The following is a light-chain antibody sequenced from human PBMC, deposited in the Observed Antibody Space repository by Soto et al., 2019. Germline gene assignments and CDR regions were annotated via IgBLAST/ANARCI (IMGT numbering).Light chain of an antibody. J-gene: IGKJ4*01. V-gene: IGKV1-39*01. CDR1: QSISNY. CDR3: QQSYGTPLT. Sequence: DMEMTQSPSSLSASVGDRVTITCRASQSISNYLNWYQHKPGKVPKLLIYAASSLQSGVPTRFSGSGSGTDFTLTINSLQPEDFAPYYCQQSYGTPLTFGGGT. CDR2: AAS.